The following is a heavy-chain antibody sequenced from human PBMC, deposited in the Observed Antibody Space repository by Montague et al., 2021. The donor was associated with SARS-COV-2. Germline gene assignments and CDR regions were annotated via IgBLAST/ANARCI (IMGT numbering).Heavy chain of an antibody. CDR1: GGSFSGYY. Sequence: SETLSLTCAVYGGSFSGYYWTWIRQSPGKGLEWIAEINHSGTTNYRFNPSPRSRVTISVDTSKSQFSLKLSSVTAADTGVYYCARWDPQTLTLIGLRGKSASDYWGQGTLVTISS. D-gene: IGHD4-23*01. V-gene: IGHV4-34*01. CDR2: INHSGTT. CDR3: ARWDPQTLTLIGLRGKSASDY. J-gene: IGHJ4*02.